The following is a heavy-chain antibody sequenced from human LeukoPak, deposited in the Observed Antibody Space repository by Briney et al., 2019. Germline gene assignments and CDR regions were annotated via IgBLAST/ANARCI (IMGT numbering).Heavy chain of an antibody. CDR3: ARAYSSSWYHLDP. Sequence: PSGTLSLTCAVSGGSISSSNWWSWVRQPPGKGLEWIGEIYHSGSTNYNPSLKSRVTISVDKSKNQFSLKLSSVTAADTAVYYCARAYSSSWYHLDPWGQGTLVTVSS. CDR1: GGSISSSNW. CDR2: IYHSGST. V-gene: IGHV4-4*02. D-gene: IGHD6-13*01. J-gene: IGHJ5*02.